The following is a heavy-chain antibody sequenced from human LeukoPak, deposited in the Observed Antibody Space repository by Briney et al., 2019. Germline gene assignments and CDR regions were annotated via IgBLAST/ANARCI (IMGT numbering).Heavy chain of an antibody. CDR1: GGSISGNY. J-gene: IGHJ5*02. V-gene: IGHV4-59*08. Sequence: SETLSLTCTVSGGSISGNYWSWIRQPLGKGLEWIGYIFYVGSTIYNPSLKSRVTISVDTSKSQFSLQLSSVTAADTAVYYCAEHDYVSFGVSWGQGTLVTVSS. D-gene: IGHD4-17*01. CDR2: IFYVGST. CDR3: AEHDYVSFGVS.